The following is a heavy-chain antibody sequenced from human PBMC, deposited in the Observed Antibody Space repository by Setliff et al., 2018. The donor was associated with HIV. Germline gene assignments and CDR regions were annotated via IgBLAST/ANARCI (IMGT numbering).Heavy chain of an antibody. D-gene: IGHD6-19*01. J-gene: IGHJ5*02. Sequence: GGSLRLSCAASGFTFSNFWMHWVRQAPGKGLVWVSRINSDGSSTTYADSVKGRFTISRDNAKNSLYLQMNSLRAEDTAVYYCARDPQQWLGANWFDPWGQGTLVTVSS. CDR2: INSDGSST. CDR3: ARDPQQWLGANWFDP. V-gene: IGHV3-74*03. CDR1: GFTFSNFW.